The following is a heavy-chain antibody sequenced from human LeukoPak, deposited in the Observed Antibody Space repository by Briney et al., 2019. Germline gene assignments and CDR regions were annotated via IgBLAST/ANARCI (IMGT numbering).Heavy chain of an antibody. D-gene: IGHD2-8*01. CDR2: IYPGDSDT. CDR3: AKSMVYAIDGYYHGMDV. CDR1: GYSFTSYW. J-gene: IGHJ6*02. V-gene: IGHV5-51*01. Sequence: GESLKISCKGSGYSFTSYWIGWVRQLPGKGLEWMGIIYPGDSDTRYSPSFQGQVTISADKSISTAYLQWSSLKASDTAMYYCAKSMVYAIDGYYHGMDVWGQGTTVTVSS.